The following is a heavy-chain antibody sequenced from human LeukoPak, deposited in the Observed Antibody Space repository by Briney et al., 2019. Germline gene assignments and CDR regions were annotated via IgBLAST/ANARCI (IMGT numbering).Heavy chain of an antibody. CDR3: ARDPYSSGWYKDAFDI. CDR2: IKQDGSEK. J-gene: IGHJ3*02. Sequence: GGSLRLSCAASGFTFSNYWMSWVRQAPGKGLEWVANIKQDGSEKYHVDSVKGRFTISRDNAQNSLFLQLNSLRAEDTAVYYCARDPYSSGWYKDAFDIWGQGTMVTVSS. V-gene: IGHV3-7*01. CDR1: GFTFSNYW. D-gene: IGHD6-19*01.